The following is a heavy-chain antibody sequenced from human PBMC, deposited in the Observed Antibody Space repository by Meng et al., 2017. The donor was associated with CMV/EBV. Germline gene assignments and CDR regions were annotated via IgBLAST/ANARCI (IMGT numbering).Heavy chain of an antibody. D-gene: IGHD2-2*01. CDR1: GGSISSGDYY. J-gene: IGHJ2*01. CDR2: IYYSGST. CDR3: ARGYCSSTSCSYWYFDL. V-gene: IGHV4-30-4*08. Sequence: LRLSCTVSGGSISSGDYYWSWIRQPPGKGLEWIGYIYYSGSTYYNPSLKSRVTISVDTSKNQFSLKLSSVTAADTAVYYCARGYCSSTSCSYWYFDLWGRGTLVTVSS.